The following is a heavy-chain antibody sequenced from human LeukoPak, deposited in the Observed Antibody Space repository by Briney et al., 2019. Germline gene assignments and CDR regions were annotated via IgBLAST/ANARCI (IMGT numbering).Heavy chain of an antibody. Sequence: LAGGSLRLSCAASGFTFSGHWMSWVRQAPGKGLEWVANINQGGSDKYYVDSVKGRFTISRDNANNLLYLQMNSLRGEDTAVYYCTRDRSRAEDDWGQGTPVTVSS. J-gene: IGHJ4*02. CDR2: INQGGSDK. V-gene: IGHV3-7*01. D-gene: IGHD1-14*01. CDR1: GFTFSGHW. CDR3: TRDRSRAEDD.